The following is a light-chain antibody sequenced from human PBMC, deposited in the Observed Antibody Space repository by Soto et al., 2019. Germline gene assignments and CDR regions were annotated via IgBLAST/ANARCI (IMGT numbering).Light chain of an antibody. CDR2: GAS. CDR3: QQYNSCPQT. CDR1: QSVFSN. V-gene: IGKV3-15*01. J-gene: IGKJ1*01. Sequence: EIVMTQSPATLSVSPGERATLSCRASQSVFSNLAWYQQEPGQAPRLLISGASTRASGVPARFSGSGSGTEFTLTISSLQSEDFAVYYCQQYNSCPQTFGQGTKVEIK.